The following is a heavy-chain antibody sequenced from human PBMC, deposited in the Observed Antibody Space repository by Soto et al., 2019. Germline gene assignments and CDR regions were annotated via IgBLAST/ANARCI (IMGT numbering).Heavy chain of an antibody. D-gene: IGHD4-17*01. Sequence: QVQLQESGPGLVNPSETLSLTCTVLGGSISDYYWIWIRQSPGKGLEWIAYIYYTGRASYNPSLKSRVSISVDTSKNQFSLNLNSVTAADTAVYYCARISNDYGGNGAFDYWGQGTLVTVSS. V-gene: IGHV4-59*01. CDR2: IYYTGRA. CDR3: ARISNDYGGNGAFDY. CDR1: GGSISDYY. J-gene: IGHJ4*02.